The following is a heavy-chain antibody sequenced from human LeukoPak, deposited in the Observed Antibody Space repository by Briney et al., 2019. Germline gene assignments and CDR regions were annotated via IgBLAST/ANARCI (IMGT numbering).Heavy chain of an antibody. Sequence: GGSLRLSCVAAGFTLTIYWIGWDRQAPGKVMEWLANLNQDGSKKYYAESVKGRFTISRDNAKNSLDLQINSLTAEDTAVYYCGRAAGDSYDYWGQGTLVTVSS. CDR3: GRAAGDSYDY. CDR2: LNQDGSKK. J-gene: IGHJ4*02. CDR1: GFTLTIYW. D-gene: IGHD6-19*01. V-gene: IGHV3-7*01.